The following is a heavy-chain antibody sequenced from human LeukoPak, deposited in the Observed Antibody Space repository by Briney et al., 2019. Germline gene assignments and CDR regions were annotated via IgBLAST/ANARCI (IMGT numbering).Heavy chain of an antibody. J-gene: IGHJ4*02. CDR3: AARGSDSLYFDY. CDR2: IYYSGST. D-gene: IGHD2-21*01. CDR1: GGSISSGGYY. Sequence: SETLSLTCTVSGGSISSGGYYWSWIRQHPGKGLEWIGYIYYSGSTYYNPSLKSRVTISVDTSKNQFSLKLGSVTAADTAVYYCAARGSDSLYFDYWGQGTLVTASS. V-gene: IGHV4-31*03.